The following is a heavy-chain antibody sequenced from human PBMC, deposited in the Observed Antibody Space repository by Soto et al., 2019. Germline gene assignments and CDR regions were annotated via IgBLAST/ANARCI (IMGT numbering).Heavy chain of an antibody. J-gene: IGHJ4*01. V-gene: IGHV4-38-2*02. CDR3: ETAHGMVVAGSTFDY. D-gene: IGHD6-19*01. CDR1: GYSISSGSY. CDR2: IYHGGTT. Sequence: SATLSLTRTVSGYSISSGSYWGWSRPTPGKGPEWIASIYHGGTTFYNPSLKSRITISVDTSHNQFSLNLRSVTAADTAVYYCETAHGMVVAGSTFDYWGHGTLVTVSS.